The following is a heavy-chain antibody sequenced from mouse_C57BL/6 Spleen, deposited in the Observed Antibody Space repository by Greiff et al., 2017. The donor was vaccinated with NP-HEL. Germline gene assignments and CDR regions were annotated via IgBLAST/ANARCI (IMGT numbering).Heavy chain of an antibody. CDR1: GYSITSGYY. D-gene: IGHD1-1*01. CDR2: ISYDGSN. CDR3: ARAGSSPWYFDV. Sequence: LQESGPGLVKPSQSLSLTCSVTGYSITSGYYWNWIRQFPGNKLEWMGYISYDGSNNYNPSLKNRISITRDTSKNQFFLKLNSVTTEDTATYYCARAGSSPWYFDVWGTGTTVTVSS. V-gene: IGHV3-6*01. J-gene: IGHJ1*03.